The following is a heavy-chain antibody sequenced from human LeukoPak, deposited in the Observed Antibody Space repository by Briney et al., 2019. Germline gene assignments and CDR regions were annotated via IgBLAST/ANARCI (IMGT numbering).Heavy chain of an antibody. D-gene: IGHD4-17*01. Sequence: SQTLSLTCAVSGVSIASGGYYWNWIRQLPGKGLEWIEYIYSSGNIYYNPSLKSRVTISIDTSQRHFSLKLTSVTAADTAVYYCARDFHGAWYFDLWGRGTLVTVSS. CDR1: GVSIASGGYY. J-gene: IGHJ2*01. CDR3: ARDFHGAWYFDL. CDR2: IYSSGNI. V-gene: IGHV4-31*11.